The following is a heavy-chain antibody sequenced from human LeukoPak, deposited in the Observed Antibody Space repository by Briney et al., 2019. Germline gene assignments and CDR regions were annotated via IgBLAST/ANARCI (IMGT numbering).Heavy chain of an antibody. CDR1: GFTFSSYG. CDR3: ARYHSGSYYGVFNY. CDR2: IRYDGSNK. D-gene: IGHD1-26*01. J-gene: IGHJ4*02. Sequence: GGSLRLSCAASGFTFSSYGMHWVRQAPGKGLEWEAFIRYDGSNKYYADSVKGRFTISRDNSKNTLYLQMNSLRAEDTAVYYCARYHSGSYYGVFNYWGQGTLVTVSS. V-gene: IGHV3-30*02.